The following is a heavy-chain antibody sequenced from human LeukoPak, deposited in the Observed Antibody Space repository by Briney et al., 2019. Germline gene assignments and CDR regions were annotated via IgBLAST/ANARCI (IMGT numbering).Heavy chain of an antibody. CDR2: FYSGGST. J-gene: IGHJ4*02. V-gene: IGHV3-53*01. CDR3: AKGRRPDIVVVPPARHFDY. D-gene: IGHD2-2*01. Sequence: PGGSLRLSCAASGFTVSSNYMSWVRQAPGKGLEWVSLFYSGGSTYYADSVKGRFTISRDNSKNTLYLQMNSLRAEDTAVYYCAKGRRPDIVVVPPARHFDYWGQGTLVTVSS. CDR1: GFTVSSNY.